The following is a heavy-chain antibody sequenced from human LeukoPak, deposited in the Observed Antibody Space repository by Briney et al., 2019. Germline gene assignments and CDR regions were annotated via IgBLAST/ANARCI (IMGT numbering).Heavy chain of an antibody. V-gene: IGHV3-33*01. Sequence: GGSLRLSCAASGFTFSNYGMHWVRQAPGKGLEWVAAIWYDGSNKYYGDSVKGRFTISRDNSKNTLYLQMDSLRAEDTAVYYCATEQWFVNSYYFDYWGQGTLVTVSS. CDR1: GFTFSNYG. CDR2: IWYDGSNK. J-gene: IGHJ4*02. CDR3: ATEQWFVNSYYFDY. D-gene: IGHD3-10*01.